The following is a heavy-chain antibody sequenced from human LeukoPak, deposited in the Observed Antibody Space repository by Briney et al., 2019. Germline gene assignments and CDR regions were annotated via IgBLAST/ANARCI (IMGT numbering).Heavy chain of an antibody. CDR2: IYHSGST. J-gene: IGHJ3*02. V-gene: IGHV4-38-2*01. D-gene: IGHD6-6*01. CDR1: GYSISSGYY. Sequence: SETLSLTCAVSGYSISSGYYWGWIRQPPGKGLEWMGSIYHSGSTYYNPSLKSRVTISVDTSKNQFSLKLSSVTAADTAVYYCASSYSSSSGRGAFDIWGQGTMVTVSS. CDR3: ASSYSSSSGRGAFDI.